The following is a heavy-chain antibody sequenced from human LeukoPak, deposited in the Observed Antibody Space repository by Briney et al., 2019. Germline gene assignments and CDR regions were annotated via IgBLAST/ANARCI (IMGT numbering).Heavy chain of an antibody. D-gene: IGHD4-17*01. CDR3: ARGASGVYTVTTSWFDP. V-gene: IGHV1-2*02. CDR2: INPNSGGT. CDR1: GYTYTGYY. Sequence: ASVKVSCKASGYTYTGYYMHWVRQAPGQGLEWMGWINPNSGGTNYAQKFQGRVTMTRDTSISTAYMELSRLRSDDTAVYFCARGASGVYTVTTSWFDPWGQGTLVTVSS. J-gene: IGHJ5*02.